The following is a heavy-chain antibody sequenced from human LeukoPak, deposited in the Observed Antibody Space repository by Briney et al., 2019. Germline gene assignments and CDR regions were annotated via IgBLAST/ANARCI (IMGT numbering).Heavy chain of an antibody. J-gene: IGHJ4*02. CDR1: GFDLRTYW. CDR3: TKDARTCHSSGCWKPSDY. CDR2: INSDGTGT. D-gene: IGHD3-22*01. Sequence: GGSLRLSCAASGFDLRTYWMHWVRQAPGKGLMWVSRINSDGTGTYADSVKGRFTISRDNANNMLYLQMNSLTADDTAVYYCTKDARTCHSSGCWKPSDYWGQGALVTVSS. V-gene: IGHV3-74*01.